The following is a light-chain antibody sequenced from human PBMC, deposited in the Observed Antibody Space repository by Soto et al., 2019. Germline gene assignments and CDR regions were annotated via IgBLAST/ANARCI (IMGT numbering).Light chain of an antibody. CDR2: GAS. CDR1: QSVYSSY. CDR3: QQYGSSPVT. V-gene: IGKV3-20*01. Sequence: EIVLTQAPGTLYLSPGERATLSCRASQSVYSSYLAWYQQKPGQAPRLRIYGASSRATGIPDRFSGSGSGTDFNLTISRLEPGEFAVYYCQQYGSSPVTFGQGTKVEIK. J-gene: IGKJ1*01.